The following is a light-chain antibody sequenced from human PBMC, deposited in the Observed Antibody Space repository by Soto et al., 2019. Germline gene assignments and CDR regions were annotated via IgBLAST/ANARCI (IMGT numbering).Light chain of an antibody. J-gene: IGLJ1*01. Sequence: SVLTQPSSVSVSPGQSITISCTGTSSDVGGYDYVSWYQQHPVKAPKLMIYEVGNRPSGVSNRFSGSKSGNTASLTISGLQAEDEADYYCSSYTSSSTPYVFGSGTKVTVL. CDR2: EVG. V-gene: IGLV2-14*01. CDR1: SSDVGGYDY. CDR3: SSYTSSSTPYV.